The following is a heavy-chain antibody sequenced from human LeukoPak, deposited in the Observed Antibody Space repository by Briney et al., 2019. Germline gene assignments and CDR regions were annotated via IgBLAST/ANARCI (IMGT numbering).Heavy chain of an antibody. D-gene: IGHD2/OR15-2a*01. V-gene: IGHV3-74*01. CDR1: GFTLSTYW. CDR2: VNSDGSDT. J-gene: IGHJ4*02. Sequence: SGGSLRLSCAASGFTLSTYWMYWVRQAPGKGLVWVSGVNSDGSDTCYADSVMVRFTISRDNSKNTLYLQMNSLRTEDTAMYYFARGNKCSFASWGQGALVTVSS. CDR3: ARGNKCSFAS.